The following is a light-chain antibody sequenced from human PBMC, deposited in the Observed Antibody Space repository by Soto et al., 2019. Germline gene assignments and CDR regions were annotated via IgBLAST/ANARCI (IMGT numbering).Light chain of an antibody. CDR2: GAS. Sequence: EIVMTQSPATLSVSPEERATLSCRASQSVGSNLAWYQHRPGQAPRLLILGASTRDNGVPARFSGSGSGTEFTLTISGLQSEDSAVYYCQQYKDWYTFGQGTKLQIK. CDR1: QSVGSN. CDR3: QQYKDWYT. J-gene: IGKJ2*01. V-gene: IGKV3-15*01.